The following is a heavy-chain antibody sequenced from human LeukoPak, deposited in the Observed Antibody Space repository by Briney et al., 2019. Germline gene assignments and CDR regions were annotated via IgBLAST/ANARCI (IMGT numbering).Heavy chain of an antibody. V-gene: IGHV4-39*01. D-gene: IGHD6-6*01. CDR3: ARRLKYSSSSRWGLYFDY. Sequence: SETLSLTCTVSGGSISSSSYYWGWIRQPPGTGLEWIGSIYYSGSTYYNPSLKSRVTISVDTSKNQFSLKLSSVTAADTAVYYCARRLKYSSSSRWGLYFDYWGQGTLVTVSS. CDR2: IYYSGST. J-gene: IGHJ4*02. CDR1: GGSISSSSYY.